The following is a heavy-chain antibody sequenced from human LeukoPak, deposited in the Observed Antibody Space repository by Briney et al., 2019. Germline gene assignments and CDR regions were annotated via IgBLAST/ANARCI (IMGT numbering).Heavy chain of an antibody. Sequence: GGSLRLSCAASGFIFSDYYMSWIRQTPGKGLEWVSYISSGGSIKHYADSVKGRFTISRDNAKKSLYLQMNSLRAEDTAVYYCARGEYGSGSYHIDYWGQGTLVTVSS. D-gene: IGHD3-10*01. CDR3: ARGEYGSGSYHIDY. CDR1: GFIFSDYY. V-gene: IGHV3-11*04. J-gene: IGHJ4*02. CDR2: ISSGGSIK.